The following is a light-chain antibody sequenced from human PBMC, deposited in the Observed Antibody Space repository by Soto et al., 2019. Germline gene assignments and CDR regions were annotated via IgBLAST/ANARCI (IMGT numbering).Light chain of an antibody. Sequence: DIQMTQSPSSLSASVGDRVTITCRAGQVIDNHLGWYQQKPGKAPKCLIYATSSLQGGVPSRFSGSGSGTQFTLTISSLQPEDFATYYCLQHNAYPWTFGQVTKVEIK. J-gene: IGKJ1*01. CDR3: LQHNAYPWT. CDR2: ATS. V-gene: IGKV1-17*01. CDR1: QVIDNH.